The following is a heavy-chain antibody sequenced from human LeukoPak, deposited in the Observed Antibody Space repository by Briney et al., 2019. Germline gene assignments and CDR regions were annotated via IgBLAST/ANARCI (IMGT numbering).Heavy chain of an antibody. CDR2: ISDSGGT. CDR1: GGSLSTHH. D-gene: IGHD3-22*01. V-gene: IGHV4-59*11. J-gene: IGHJ4*02. CDR3: ARGYDSSAYYPFNY. Sequence: SETLSLTCVVSGGSLSTHHWSWIRQSPGRGLEWVGYISDSGGTNYNPSLKSRVTISVDTSKNQFSLMLSSVTAADTAVYYCARGYDSSAYYPFNYWGQGTLVTVSS.